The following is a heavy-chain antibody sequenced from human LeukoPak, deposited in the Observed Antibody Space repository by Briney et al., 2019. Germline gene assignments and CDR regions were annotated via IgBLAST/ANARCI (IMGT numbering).Heavy chain of an antibody. CDR2: IYYSGST. CDR1: GGSISSSSYY. Sequence: SETLSLTCTVSGGSISSSSYYWGWTRQPPGKGLEWIGSIYYSGSTYYNPSLKSRVTISVDTSKNQFSLKLSSVTAADTAVYYCARNAAHEYYFDYWGQGTLVTVSS. CDR3: ARNAAHEYYFDY. D-gene: IGHD2-15*01. V-gene: IGHV4-39*07. J-gene: IGHJ4*02.